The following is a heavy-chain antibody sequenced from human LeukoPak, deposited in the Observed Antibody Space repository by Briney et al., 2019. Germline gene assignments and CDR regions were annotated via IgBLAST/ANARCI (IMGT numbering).Heavy chain of an antibody. CDR1: GFTFDDYG. J-gene: IGHJ6*02. D-gene: IGHD3-22*01. V-gene: IGHV3-20*04. CDR2: VNWNGGST. Sequence: GGSLRLSCAASGFTFDDYGMNWVRQAPGKGLEWVSGVNWNGGSTGFVDSVKGRFTISRDNAKNSLYPQMNSLRAEDTALYYCARDWSSSGYYYYGMDVWGQGTTVTVSS. CDR3: ARDWSSSGYYYYGMDV.